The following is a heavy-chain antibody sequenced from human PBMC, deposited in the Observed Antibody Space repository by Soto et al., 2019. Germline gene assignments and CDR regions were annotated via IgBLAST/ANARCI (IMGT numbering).Heavy chain of an antibody. V-gene: IGHV3-30*18. CDR2: ISYNGSNK. CDR1: GFTFSSYG. Sequence: GGSLRLSCAASGFTFSSYGMHWVRQAPGKGLEWVAVISYNGSNKYYADSVKGRFTISRDNSKNTLYLQMNSLRAEDTAVHYCAKDRGDYDFWSGYYRTPDYYYYYGMDVWGQGTTVTVSS. J-gene: IGHJ6*02. D-gene: IGHD3-3*01. CDR3: AKDRGDYDFWSGYYRTPDYYYYYGMDV.